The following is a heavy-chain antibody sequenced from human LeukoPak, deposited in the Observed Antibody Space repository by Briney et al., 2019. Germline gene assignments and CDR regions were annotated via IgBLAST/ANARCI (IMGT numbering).Heavy chain of an antibody. D-gene: IGHD3-10*01. CDR2: ISSGSSAI. J-gene: IGHJ4*02. CDR1: GFIFSSYG. CDR3: ARAPSGSGSSLSFDY. Sequence: GGSLRLSCAASGFIFSSYGMNWVRQAPGKGLEWVSYISSGSSAIFHADSVKGRFTISRDNADNSLHLQMHSLRDEDTAVYCCARAPSGSGSSLSFDYWGQGTLVTVSS. V-gene: IGHV3-48*02.